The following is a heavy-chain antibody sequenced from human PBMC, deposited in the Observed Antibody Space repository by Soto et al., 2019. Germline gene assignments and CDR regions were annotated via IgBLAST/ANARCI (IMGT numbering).Heavy chain of an antibody. D-gene: IGHD3-22*01. CDR1: GYSFTSHF. CDR3: ARDRYYYYDTSGYYPY. Sequence: QVQLAQSGAEVKKPGASMKVSCRTSGYSFTSHFIHWVRQAPGQRLEWMGWINTGNGNTRYSENLEGRVTITRATSASTVYMELSSLRSEDTAVYYCARDRYYYYDTSGYYPYRGQGTLVTVSS. CDR2: INTGNGNT. V-gene: IGHV1-3*04. J-gene: IGHJ4*02.